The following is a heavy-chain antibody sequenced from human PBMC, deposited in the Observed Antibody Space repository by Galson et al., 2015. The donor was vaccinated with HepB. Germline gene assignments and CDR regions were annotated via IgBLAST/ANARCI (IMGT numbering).Heavy chain of an antibody. D-gene: IGHD3-9*01. V-gene: IGHV3-21*01. CDR2: ISSSSSYI. CDR3: VRGNAGYGNFDQ. J-gene: IGHJ4*02. Sequence: SLRLSCAASGFSFSSYSMNWVRQAPGMGLEWVSSISSSSSYIYYANTVKGRFTISRDNAKNTLYLQMNSLRAEDTAIYYCVRGNAGYGNFDQWGQGTLVTVSS. CDR1: GFSFSSYS.